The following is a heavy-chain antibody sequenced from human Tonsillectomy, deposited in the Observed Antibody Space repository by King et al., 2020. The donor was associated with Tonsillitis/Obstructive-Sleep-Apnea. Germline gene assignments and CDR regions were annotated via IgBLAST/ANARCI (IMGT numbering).Heavy chain of an antibody. CDR3: ARDRSSSWYMVGYFDY. CDR2: INSDGSST. V-gene: IGHV3-74*01. Sequence: EVQLVESGGGLVQPGGSLRLSCAASGLTFSNYWMHWVRQAPGKGLVWVSRINSDGSSTSYADSVKGRFTISRDNAKNTLYLQMNSLRAEDTAVYYCARDRSSSWYMVGYFDYWGQGTLVTVSS. CDR1: GLTFSNYW. D-gene: IGHD6-13*01. J-gene: IGHJ4*02.